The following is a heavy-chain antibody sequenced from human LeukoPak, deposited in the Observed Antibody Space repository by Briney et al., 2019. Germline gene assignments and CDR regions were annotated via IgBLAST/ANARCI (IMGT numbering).Heavy chain of an antibody. CDR1: GFTFGDHA. V-gene: IGHV3-49*04. Sequence: PGWSLRLSCTASGFTFGDHAMSWVRQTPGKGLEWVGFIRSKTYRGTTEYAASVKGRITISRDDSKSITYLQMNSLKTEDTAVYYCSRGPIRLWLYDGMDVWGQGTTVTVSS. D-gene: IGHD5-18*01. J-gene: IGHJ6*02. CDR2: IRSKTYRGTT. CDR3: SRGPIRLWLYDGMDV.